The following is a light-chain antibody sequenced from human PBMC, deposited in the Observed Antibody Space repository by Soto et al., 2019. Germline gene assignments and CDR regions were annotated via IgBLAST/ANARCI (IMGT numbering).Light chain of an antibody. CDR1: SSNIGAGNE. Sequence: QSVLPQPPSVSGAPGQRVTIPCTGNSSNIGAGNEVHWYQQLPGAAPQVVISANTNRPSGVPARFSGSKSGSSASLAITGLQADDEGDYFCQSYDNSLRGPVFGGGTKVTVL. V-gene: IGLV1-40*01. CDR2: ANT. J-gene: IGLJ2*01. CDR3: QSYDNSLRGPV.